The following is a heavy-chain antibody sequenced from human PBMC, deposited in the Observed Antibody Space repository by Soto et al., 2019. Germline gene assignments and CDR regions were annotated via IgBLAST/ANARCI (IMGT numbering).Heavy chain of an antibody. V-gene: IGHV4-34*01. CDR2: INHSGST. J-gene: IGHJ4*02. D-gene: IGHD4-17*01. CDR3: ARSPTVTYYFDY. Sequence: SETLSLTCAVYGGSFSGYYWSWIRQPPGKGLEWIGEINHSGSTNYNPSLKSRVTISVDTSKNQFSLKLSSVTAADTAVYYCARSPTVTYYFDYWGQGTLVTVS. CDR1: GGSFSGYY.